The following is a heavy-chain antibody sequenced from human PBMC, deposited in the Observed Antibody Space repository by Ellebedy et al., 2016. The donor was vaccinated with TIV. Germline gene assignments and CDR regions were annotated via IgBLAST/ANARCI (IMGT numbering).Heavy chain of an antibody. J-gene: IGHJ4*02. CDR3: ASHGGFNQDY. Sequence: SETLSLXCTVSGDSITSYYWGWIRQPPGKGLEWVGYTHYRVISKYNPSLNGRATMSVDTSKNQLSLKLTSVTAADTAVYYCASHGGFNQDYWGRGTLVTVSS. CDR2: THYRVIS. D-gene: IGHD2-15*01. CDR1: GDSITSYY. V-gene: IGHV4-59*12.